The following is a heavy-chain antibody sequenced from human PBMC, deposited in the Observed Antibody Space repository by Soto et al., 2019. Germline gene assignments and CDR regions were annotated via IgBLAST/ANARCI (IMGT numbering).Heavy chain of an antibody. J-gene: IGHJ6*02. CDR1: DYTFTSYA. V-gene: IGHV1-3*01. CDR3: ARGPRFLEWLLRAYGMDV. Sequence: GASVKVSCKASDYTFTSYAMHWVRQAPGQRLEWMGWINAGNGNTKYSQKFQGRVTITRDTSASTAYMELSSLRSEDTAVYYCARGPRFLEWLLRAYGMDVWGQGTTVTVSS. D-gene: IGHD3-3*01. CDR2: INAGNGNT.